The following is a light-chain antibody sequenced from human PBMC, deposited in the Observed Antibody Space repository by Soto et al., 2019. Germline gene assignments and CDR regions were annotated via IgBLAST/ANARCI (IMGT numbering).Light chain of an antibody. CDR3: QSYDSSLSGYVV. CDR1: SSNIGALYD. CDR2: VNN. V-gene: IGLV1-40*01. J-gene: IGLJ2*01. Sequence: QSVLTQPPSVSGAPGQRVTISCTGSSSNIGALYDVHWYQRLPGTAPKLLISVNNNRPSGVPDRFSGSKSGTSASLAITGLQAEDEADYYCQSYDSSLSGYVVFGGGIKVTVL.